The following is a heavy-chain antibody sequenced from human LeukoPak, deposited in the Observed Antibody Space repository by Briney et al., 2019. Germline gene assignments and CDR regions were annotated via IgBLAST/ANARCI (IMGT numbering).Heavy chain of an antibody. CDR1: GFTFSSYD. CDR3: ARDIHPHEWLVLIP. Sequence: GRSLRLSCAASGFTFSSYDMHWVRQATGKGLEWVSAIGTAGDTYYPGSVKGRFTISRENAKNSLYLQMNSLRAGDTAVYYCARDIHPHEWLVLIPGGQGTLVTVS. D-gene: IGHD6-19*01. CDR2: IGTAGDT. V-gene: IGHV3-13*04. J-gene: IGHJ5*02.